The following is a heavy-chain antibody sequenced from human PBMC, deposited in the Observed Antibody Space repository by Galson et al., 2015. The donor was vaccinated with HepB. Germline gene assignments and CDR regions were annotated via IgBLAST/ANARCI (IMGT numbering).Heavy chain of an antibody. Sequence: SLRLSCAASGFTFSSYSMNWVRQAPGKGLGWVSSISSSSSYIYYADSVKGRFTISRDNAKNSLYLQMNSLRAEDTAVYYCARDGEAARHFDYWGQGTLVTVSS. CDR2: ISSSSSYI. CDR3: ARDGEAARHFDY. D-gene: IGHD6-6*01. V-gene: IGHV3-21*01. CDR1: GFTFSSYS. J-gene: IGHJ4*02.